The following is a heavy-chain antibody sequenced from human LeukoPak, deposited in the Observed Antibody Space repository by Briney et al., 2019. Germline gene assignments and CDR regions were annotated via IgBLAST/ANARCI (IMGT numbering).Heavy chain of an antibody. D-gene: IGHD3-22*01. CDR1: GFTFSSYA. CDR3: AKGSYYDSSGSFYFDY. V-gene: IGHV3-23*01. CDR2: ISGSGDNT. Sequence: GGSLRLSCAASGFTFSSYAMSWVRQAPGKGLEWVSGISGSGDNTYYADSVKGRFTISRDNFKNTLYVQVNSLGTEDTAAYYCAKGSYYDSSGSFYFDYWGQGTLVTVSS. J-gene: IGHJ4*02.